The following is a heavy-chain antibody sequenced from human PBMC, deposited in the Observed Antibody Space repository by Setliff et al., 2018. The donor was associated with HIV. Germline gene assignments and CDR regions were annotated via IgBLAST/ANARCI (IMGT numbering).Heavy chain of an antibody. V-gene: IGHV4-34*01. J-gene: IGHJ3*01. CDR2: INHSGGT. Sequence: SETLSLTCAVYGRSFSGYYWNWIRQSPGKGLEWIGEINHSGGTNYNPSLKSQVTMSIDTSKNQFSLNVSSVTAADTAVYYCARGWGHDGFDFWGQGTMVTVS. CDR3: ARGWGHDGFDF. D-gene: IGHD7-27*01. CDR1: GRSFSGYY.